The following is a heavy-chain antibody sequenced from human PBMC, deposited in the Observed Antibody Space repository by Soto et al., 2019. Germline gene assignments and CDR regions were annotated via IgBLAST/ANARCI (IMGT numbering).Heavy chain of an antibody. CDR2: IYYSGST. Sequence: SETLSLTCTVSGGSISSYYWSWIRQPPGKGLEWIGYIYYSGSTNYNPSLKSRVTISVDTSKNQFFLNLRSVTAADTAMYYCAKHENNFWGQGIQVTVSS. CDR1: GGSISSYY. V-gene: IGHV4-59*08. CDR3: AKHENNF. J-gene: IGHJ4*02.